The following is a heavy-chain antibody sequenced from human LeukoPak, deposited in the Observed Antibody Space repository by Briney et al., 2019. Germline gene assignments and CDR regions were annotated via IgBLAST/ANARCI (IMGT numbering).Heavy chain of an antibody. V-gene: IGHV4-59*01. J-gene: IGHJ4*02. CDR2: VFYSGKT. CDR1: GGSISSYY. CDR3: ARGPPPDFDY. Sequence: SETLSLTCTVSGGSISSYYWSWIRQPPGKGLQWIGYVFYSGKTDYNPSLSSRVTISLDTSKNQFSLKLSSVTAADTAVYYCARGPPPDFDYWGRGTLVTVS.